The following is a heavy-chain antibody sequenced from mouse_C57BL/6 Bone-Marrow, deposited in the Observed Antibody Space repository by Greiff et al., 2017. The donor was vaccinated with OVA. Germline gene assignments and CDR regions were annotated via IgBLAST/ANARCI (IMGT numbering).Heavy chain of an antibody. D-gene: IGHD2-4*01. CDR2: IWTGGGT. Sequence: VQRVESGPGLVAPSQSLSITCTVSGFSLTSYAISWVRQPPGKGLEWLGVIWTGGGTNYNSALKSRLSISKDNSKSQVFVKMNSLQTDDTARYYCARKRLPGYYAMDYWGQGTSVTVSS. J-gene: IGHJ4*01. CDR1: GFSLTSYA. CDR3: ARKRLPGYYAMDY. V-gene: IGHV2-9-1*01.